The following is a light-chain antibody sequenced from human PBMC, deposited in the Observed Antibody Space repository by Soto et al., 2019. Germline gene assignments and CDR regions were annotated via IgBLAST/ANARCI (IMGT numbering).Light chain of an antibody. CDR3: QQYGSPSWT. CDR2: GTS. CDR1: QSVSSSY. J-gene: IGKJ1*01. Sequence: EVVLTQSPGTLSLSPGERATLSCRAGQSVSSSYLAWYQQKPGQAPRLLIYGTSGRATGIPGRFSGSGSGTDFTLTISRLEPEDFAVYYCQQYGSPSWTFGQGTKV. V-gene: IGKV3-20*01.